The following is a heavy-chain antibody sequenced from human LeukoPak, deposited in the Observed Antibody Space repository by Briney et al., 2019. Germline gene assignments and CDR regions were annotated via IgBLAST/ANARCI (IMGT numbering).Heavy chain of an antibody. CDR2: IYYSGST. D-gene: IGHD5-18*01. CDR1: GGSISSYY. J-gene: IGHJ3*02. CDR3: ATYGYGWGNAFDI. V-gene: IGHV4-59*01. Sequence: SETLSLTCTVSGGSISSYYWSWIRQPPGKGLEWIGYIYYSGSTNYNPSLKSRVTISVDTSKNQFSLKLSSVTAADTAVYYCATYGYGWGNAFDIWGQGTMVTVSS.